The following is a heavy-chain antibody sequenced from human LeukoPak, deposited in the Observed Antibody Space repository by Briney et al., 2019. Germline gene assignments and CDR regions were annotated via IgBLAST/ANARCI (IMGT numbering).Heavy chain of an antibody. CDR1: GGSISSGDYY. J-gene: IGHJ3*02. CDR3: ARVLRFLEWYMIHAFDI. CDR2: IYYSGST. V-gene: IGHV4-30-4*01. Sequence: SETLSLTCTVSGGSISSGDYYWSWIRQPPGKGLEWIGYIYYSGSTYYNPSLKSRVTISVDTSKNQFSLKLSSVTAADTAVYYCARVLRFLEWYMIHAFDIWGQGTMVTVSS. D-gene: IGHD3-3*01.